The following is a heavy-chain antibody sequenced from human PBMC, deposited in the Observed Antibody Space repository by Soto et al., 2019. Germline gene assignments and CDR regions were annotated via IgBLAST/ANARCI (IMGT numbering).Heavy chain of an antibody. V-gene: IGHV1-18*04. J-gene: IGHJ4*02. CDR3: ARQYYDFWSDFPDFDY. D-gene: IGHD3-3*01. CDR1: GYTFTRYD. Sequence: QVQLVQSGAEVKTPGASVRVSCKTSGYTFTRYDISWVRQAPGQGPEWMGLISPNSGRTNYAQKLQARVTMTTDTSTSTAYMELRSLRSDDTAVYYCARQYYDFWSDFPDFDYWGQGTLVTVSS. CDR2: ISPNSGRT.